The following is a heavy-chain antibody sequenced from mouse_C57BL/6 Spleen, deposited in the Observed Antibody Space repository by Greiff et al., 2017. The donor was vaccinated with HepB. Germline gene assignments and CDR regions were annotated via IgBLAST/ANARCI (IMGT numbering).Heavy chain of an antibody. CDR2: INPNNGGT. J-gene: IGHJ1*03. D-gene: IGHD1-1*01. CDR3: ARWGTTVVTYWYFDV. CDR1: GYTFTDYY. Sequence: VQLQQSGPELVKPGASVKISCKASGYTFTDYYMNWVKQSHGKSLEWIGDINPNNGGTSYNQKFKGKATLTVDKSSSTAYMELRSLTSEDSAVYYCARWGTTVVTYWYFDVWGTGTTVTVSS. V-gene: IGHV1-26*01.